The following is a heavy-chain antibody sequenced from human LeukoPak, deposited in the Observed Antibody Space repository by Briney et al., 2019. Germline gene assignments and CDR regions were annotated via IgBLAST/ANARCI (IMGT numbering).Heavy chain of an antibody. Sequence: ASVKVSCKASGYTFTGYGLSWVRQAPGQGPECMGWISPYNGNTNYSQTFQGRVTMTTDTSTSTAYMELRSLRSDDTAVYYCAGNRATYDYDSSTYSLYYFEYWGQGTLVTVSS. J-gene: IGHJ4*02. CDR1: GYTFTGYG. CDR2: ISPYNGNT. CDR3: AGNRATYDYDSSTYSLYYFEY. D-gene: IGHD3-22*01. V-gene: IGHV1-18*01.